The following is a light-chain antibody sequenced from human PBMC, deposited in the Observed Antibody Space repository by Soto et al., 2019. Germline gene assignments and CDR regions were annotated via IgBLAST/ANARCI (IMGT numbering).Light chain of an antibody. Sequence: QSALTQPASVSGSPGQSITISCTGTSSDVGGYNYVSWYQQHPGKAPKLMIYEVSNRPSGVSNRFSGSKSGNTASLIISGLQAEDEADYSCSSYTSSSTLEVFGTGTKLTVL. J-gene: IGLJ1*01. CDR1: SSDVGGYNY. CDR2: EVS. V-gene: IGLV2-14*01. CDR3: SSYTSSSTLEV.